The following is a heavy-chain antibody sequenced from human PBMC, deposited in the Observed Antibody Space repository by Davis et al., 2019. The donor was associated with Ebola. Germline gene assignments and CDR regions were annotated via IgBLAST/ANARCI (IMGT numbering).Heavy chain of an antibody. CDR3: ARDRKYYYGSGSSNWFDP. CDR1: GYTFTSYG. D-gene: IGHD3-10*01. V-gene: IGHV1-18*01. J-gene: IGHJ5*02. Sequence: AASVKVSCKASGYTFTSYGFSWVRQAPGQGLEWMGWISPLSGNTNYALKFRDRFTMTTDTSTNTAYMELRSLRSDDTAVYYCARDRKYYYGSGSSNWFDPWGQGTLVTVSS. CDR2: ISPLSGNT.